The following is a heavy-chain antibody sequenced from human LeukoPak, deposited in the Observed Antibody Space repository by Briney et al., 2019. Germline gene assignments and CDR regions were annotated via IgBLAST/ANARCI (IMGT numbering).Heavy chain of an antibody. CDR3: AKVGAAAALVGGILSFDY. V-gene: IGHV3-23*01. CDR1: EFSVGSNY. CDR2: ISGSGGST. D-gene: IGHD6-13*01. J-gene: IGHJ4*02. Sequence: PGGSLRLSCAASEFSVGSNYMTWVRQAPGKGLEWVSAISGSGGSTYYADSVKGRFTISRDNSKNTLYLQMNSLRAEDTAVYYCAKVGAAAALVGGILSFDYWGQGTLVTVSS.